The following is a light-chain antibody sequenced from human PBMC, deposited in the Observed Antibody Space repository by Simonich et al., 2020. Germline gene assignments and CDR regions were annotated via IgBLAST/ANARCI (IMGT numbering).Light chain of an antibody. J-gene: IGKJ5*01. CDR3: QQYYSTPIT. Sequence: DIVMTQSPDSLAVSLGERATINCKSSQSVLYSFNNKNYLAGYHQKPGQTPKLLIYWASPRDSGVPDRFIGSGSGTDFTLTISSLQAEDVAVYYCQQYYSTPITFGQGTRLEIK. CDR2: WAS. CDR1: QSVLYSFNNKNY. V-gene: IGKV4-1*01.